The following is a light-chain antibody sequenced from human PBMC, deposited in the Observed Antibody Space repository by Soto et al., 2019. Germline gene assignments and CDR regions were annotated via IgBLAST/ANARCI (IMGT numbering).Light chain of an antibody. V-gene: IGKV3-15*01. Sequence: DILMTQSPATLSVSLGDRVTLTCRASQTIGNGLAWYQQKPGQPPRLLIYNASTRASGIPSRFSGSGSGTEIILTISSLQPEDSATYYCQHYNSCPWTFGQGTKVDIK. CDR2: NAS. CDR1: QTIGNG. J-gene: IGKJ1*01. CDR3: QHYNSCPWT.